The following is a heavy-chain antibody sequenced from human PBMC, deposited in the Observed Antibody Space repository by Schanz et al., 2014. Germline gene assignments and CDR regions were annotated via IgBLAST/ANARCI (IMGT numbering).Heavy chain of an antibody. J-gene: IGHJ4*02. Sequence: EVQLVESGGGLVQPGESLRLSCAASGFTFSSYAMSWVRQAPGKGLEWVSAISGSGASTYYADSVKGCFTISRDNSKNTLYLQMSSLKTEDTAVYYCVRLDVHDYWGQGTLVTVSA. CDR1: GFTFSSYA. D-gene: IGHD3-16*01. CDR3: VRLDVHDY. V-gene: IGHV3-23*04. CDR2: ISGSGAST.